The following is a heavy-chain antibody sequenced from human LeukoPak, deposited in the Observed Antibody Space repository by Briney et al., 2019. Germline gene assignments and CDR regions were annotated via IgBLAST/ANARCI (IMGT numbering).Heavy chain of an antibody. CDR1: GYTFTSNG. CDR3: ARGGYYDSSGADY. D-gene: IGHD3-22*01. J-gene: IGHJ4*02. V-gene: IGHV1-18*01. CDR2: FSAYSGNT. Sequence: ASVKVSCKASGYTFTSNGISWVRQAPGQGLEGMGWFSAYSGNTNYAQKLQGRVTITTDTSTSTAYMELRSLRSDDTAVYYCARGGYYDSSGADYWGQGTLVTVSS.